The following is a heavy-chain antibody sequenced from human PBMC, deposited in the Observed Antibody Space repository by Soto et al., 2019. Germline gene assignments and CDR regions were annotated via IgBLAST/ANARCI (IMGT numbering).Heavy chain of an antibody. V-gene: IGHV4-31*03. J-gene: IGHJ5*02. Sequence: QVQLQESGPGLVKPSQTLSLTCTVSGGSISSGGYYWSWIRQHPGKGREWIGYIYYSGSTYYNPSLKSRVTISVDTSKNQFSLKLSSVTAADTAVYYCARGTEQQLPTRWFDPWGQGTLVTVSS. CDR2: IYYSGST. CDR1: GGSISSGGYY. D-gene: IGHD6-13*01. CDR3: ARGTEQQLPTRWFDP.